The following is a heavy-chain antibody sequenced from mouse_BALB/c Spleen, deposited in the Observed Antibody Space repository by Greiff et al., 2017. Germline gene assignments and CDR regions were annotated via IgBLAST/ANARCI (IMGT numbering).Heavy chain of an antibody. CDR3: AIEGFHYYGYFDY. CDR1: GFTFSSYA. D-gene: IGHD1-2*01. Sequence: EVQLVESGGGLVKPGGSLKLSCAASGFTFSSYAMSWVRQTPEKRLEWVASISSGGSTYYPDSGKGRVTIFGDNARNILYLQMSSLRSEDTAMYYCAIEGFHYYGYFDYWGQGTTLTVSS. J-gene: IGHJ2*01. V-gene: IGHV5-6-5*01. CDR2: ISSGGST.